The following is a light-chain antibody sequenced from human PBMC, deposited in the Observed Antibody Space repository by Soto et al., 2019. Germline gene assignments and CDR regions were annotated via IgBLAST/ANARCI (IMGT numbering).Light chain of an antibody. CDR3: QQKYSTPLT. Sequence: DFQMTQSPSSLSASPGERASITCRASQSIASRLNWYQQKPGSAPKLLIYGASTLESGVPSRFSGSGSGTDFTLTISSLQPEDFATYYCQQKYSTPLTFGQGTKVDIK. J-gene: IGKJ4*01. CDR2: GAS. CDR1: QSIASR. V-gene: IGKV1-39*01.